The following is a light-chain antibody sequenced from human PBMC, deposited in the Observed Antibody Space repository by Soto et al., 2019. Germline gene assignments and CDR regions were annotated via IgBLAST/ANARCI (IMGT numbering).Light chain of an antibody. J-gene: IGKJ1*01. CDR2: GPS. CDR3: QQYNNWPRT. Sequence: EIMMTQSPGTLSVSPGERATLSCRASQSVGGNLAWYQQKPGQAPRLRIYGPSTRATGIPARFSGSGSGTEFTLTISGLQSEDFAVYYCQQYNNWPRTFGQGTKVEVK. V-gene: IGKV3-15*01. CDR1: QSVGGN.